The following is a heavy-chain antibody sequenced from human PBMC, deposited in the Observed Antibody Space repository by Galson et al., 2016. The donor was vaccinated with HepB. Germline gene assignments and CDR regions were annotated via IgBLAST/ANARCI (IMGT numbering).Heavy chain of an antibody. J-gene: IGHJ4*02. CDR2: FSGTSTYI. V-gene: IGHV3-21*01. CDR1: GFTFNTYS. D-gene: IGHD3-9*01. CDR3: ARDLRGMIRFFDWSTHFDS. Sequence: SLRLSCAASGFTFNTYSMNWVRQAPGKGLEWVSSFSGTSTYIYYAGSVKGRFTISRDNAKNSLYLQMNNVRAEDTAVYYCARDLRGMIRFFDWSTHFDSWGQGTLVTVSS.